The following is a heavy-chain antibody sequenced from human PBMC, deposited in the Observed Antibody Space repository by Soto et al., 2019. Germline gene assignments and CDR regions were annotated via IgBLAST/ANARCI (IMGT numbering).Heavy chain of an antibody. V-gene: IGHV4-59*01. Sequence: ETLSLTCTVSGGSISSYYWSWIRQPPGKGLEWIGYIYYSGSTNYNPSLKSRVTISVDTSKNQFSLKLSSVTAADTAVYYCAREHSYGPPTTKFGDPWFDPWGQGTLVTVSS. CDR3: AREHSYGPPTTKFGDPWFDP. J-gene: IGHJ5*02. CDR2: IYYSGST. D-gene: IGHD5-18*01. CDR1: GGSISSYY.